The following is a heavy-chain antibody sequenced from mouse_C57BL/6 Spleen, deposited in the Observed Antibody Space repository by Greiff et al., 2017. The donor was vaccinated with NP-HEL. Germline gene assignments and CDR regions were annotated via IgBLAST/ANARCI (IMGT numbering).Heavy chain of an antibody. V-gene: IGHV7-3*01. CDR2: IRNKANGYTT. CDR1: GFTFTDYY. Sequence: EVQVVESGGGLVQPGGSLSLSCAASGFTFTDYYMSWVRQPPGKALEWLGFIRNKANGYTTEYSASVKGRFTISRDNSQSILYLQMNALRAEDSATYYCARYGDRGFAYWGQGTLVTVSA. J-gene: IGHJ3*01. CDR3: ARYGDRGFAY.